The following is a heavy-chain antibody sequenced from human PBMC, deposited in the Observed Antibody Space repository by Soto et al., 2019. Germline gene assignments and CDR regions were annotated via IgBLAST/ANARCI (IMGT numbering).Heavy chain of an antibody. CDR2: IYYSGST. V-gene: IGHV4-61*08. CDR1: GGSISSGDYY. J-gene: IGHJ4*02. Sequence: SETLSLTCTVSGGSISSGDYYWSWIRQPPGKGLEWIGYIYYSGSTNYNPSLKSRVTISVDTSKNQFSLKLSSVTAADTAVYYCARALDLGAPYFDYWGQGTLVTVSS. CDR3: ARALDLGAPYFDY. D-gene: IGHD3-16*01.